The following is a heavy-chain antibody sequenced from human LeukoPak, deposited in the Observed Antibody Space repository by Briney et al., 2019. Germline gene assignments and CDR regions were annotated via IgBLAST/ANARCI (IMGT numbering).Heavy chain of an antibody. J-gene: IGHJ6*03. CDR1: GGSISSYY. D-gene: IGHD5-18*01. CDR2: IYTSGST. Sequence: SETLSLTCTVSGGSISSYYWSWIRQPPGKGLEWIGYIYTSGSTNYNPSLKSRVTISVDTSKNQFSLKLSSVTAADTAVYYCAGRGYSYDGSYYYYMDVWGKGTTVTVSS. CDR3: AGRGYSYDGSYYYYMDV. V-gene: IGHV4-4*09.